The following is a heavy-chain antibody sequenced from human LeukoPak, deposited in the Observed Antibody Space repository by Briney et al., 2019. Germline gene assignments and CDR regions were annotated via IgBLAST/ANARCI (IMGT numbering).Heavy chain of an antibody. D-gene: IGHD6-19*01. CDR2: IDTSGST. J-gene: IGHJ4*02. V-gene: IGHV4-4*07. Sequence: PSETLSLTCTVSGDSISNYYWNWIRQPAGKGLEWIGRIDTSGSTNYNPSLQSRVTISVDTSKNQFSLKLTSVTAADTAVYYCAILGCGFDYWGQGTLVTVSS. CDR3: AILGCGFDY. CDR1: GDSISNYY.